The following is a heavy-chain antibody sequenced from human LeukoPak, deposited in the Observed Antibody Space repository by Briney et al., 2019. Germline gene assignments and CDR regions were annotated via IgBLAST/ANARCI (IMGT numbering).Heavy chain of an antibody. J-gene: IGHJ4*02. CDR2: IKQDGSEK. CDR1: GFTFGDYG. Sequence: GRSLRLSCITSGFTFGDYGMSWVRQAPGKGLEWVANIKQDGSEKYYVDSVKGRFTISRDNAKNSLYLQMNSLRAEDTAVYYCAREADYYDSSGYYDYWGQGTLVTVSS. CDR3: AREADYYDSSGYYDY. D-gene: IGHD3-22*01. V-gene: IGHV3-7*01.